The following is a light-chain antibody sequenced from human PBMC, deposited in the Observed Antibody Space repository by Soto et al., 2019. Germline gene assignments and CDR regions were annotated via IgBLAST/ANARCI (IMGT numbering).Light chain of an antibody. CDR3: QHFGTAPPWT. J-gene: IGKJ1*01. CDR2: GAS. V-gene: IGKV3-20*01. Sequence: PGERATLSCRASQTVRSSYLAWYQQKPGQAPRLLIYGASSRATGIPDKFSGSGSGTDFTLTISRLEPEDFAVYYCQHFGTAPPWTFGQGTKVEIK. CDR1: QTVRSSY.